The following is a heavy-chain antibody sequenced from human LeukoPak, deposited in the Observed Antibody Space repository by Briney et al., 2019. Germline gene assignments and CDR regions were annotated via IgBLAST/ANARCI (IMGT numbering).Heavy chain of an antibody. CDR1: GFTFSSYG. CDR3: AKGSNITMGGWYYYDSSGGGGPDY. Sequence: PGGSLRLSCAASGFTFSSYGMHWVRQAPGKGLEWVAVISYDGSNKYYADSVKGRSTISRDNSKNTLYLQMNSLRAEDTAVYYCAKGSNITMGGWYYYDSSGGGGPDYWGQGTLVTVSS. J-gene: IGHJ4*02. V-gene: IGHV3-30*18. CDR2: ISYDGSNK. D-gene: IGHD3-22*01.